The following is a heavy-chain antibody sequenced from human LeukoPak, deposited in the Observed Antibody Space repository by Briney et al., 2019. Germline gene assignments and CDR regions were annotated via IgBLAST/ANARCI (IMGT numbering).Heavy chain of an antibody. V-gene: IGHV3-23*01. D-gene: IGHD1-7*01. J-gene: IGHJ6*02. CDR1: GFTFSSYA. CDR3: AKRLNWNYDYYYYYGMDV. Sequence: PGGSLRLSCAASGFTFSSYAMSWVRQAPGKGLEWVSAISGSGGSTYYADSVKGRFTISRDNSKNTLYLQMNSLRAEDTAVYYCAKRLNWNYDYYYYYGMDVWGQGTTVTVSS. CDR2: ISGSGGST.